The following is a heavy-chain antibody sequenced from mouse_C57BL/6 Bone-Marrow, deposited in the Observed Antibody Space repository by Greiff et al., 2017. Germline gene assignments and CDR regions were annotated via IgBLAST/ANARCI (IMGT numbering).Heavy chain of an antibody. Sequence: VKLQESGAELVMPGASVKLSCKASGYTFTSYWMHWVKQRPGQGLEWIGEIDPSDSYTNYNQKFKGKSTLTVDKSSSTAYMQLSSLTSEDSAVYYCARRGFITTVVATGENAMDYWGQGTSVTVSS. D-gene: IGHD1-1*01. CDR3: ARRGFITTVVATGENAMDY. CDR2: IDPSDSYT. V-gene: IGHV1-69*01. CDR1: GYTFTSYW. J-gene: IGHJ4*01.